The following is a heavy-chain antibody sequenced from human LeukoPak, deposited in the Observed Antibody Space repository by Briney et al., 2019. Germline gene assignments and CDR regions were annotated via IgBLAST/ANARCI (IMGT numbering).Heavy chain of an antibody. CDR2: INPNSGGT. J-gene: IGHJ5*02. CDR1: GYTSTGYY. CDR3: ARDESGHWFDP. V-gene: IGHV1-2*02. Sequence: EASVKVSCKASGYTSTGYYMHWVRQAPGQGLEWMGWINPNSGGTNYAQKFQGRVTMTRDTSISTAYMELSRLRSDDTAVYYCARDESGHWFDPWGQGSLVTVSS.